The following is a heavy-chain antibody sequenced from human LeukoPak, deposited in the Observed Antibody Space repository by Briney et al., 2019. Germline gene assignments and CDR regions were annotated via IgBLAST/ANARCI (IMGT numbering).Heavy chain of an antibody. CDR3: AREDIVVVVAATPYFDY. V-gene: IGHV1-69*04. Sequence: ASVKVSCKASGGTFSSYAISWVRQAPGQGLEWTGRIIPILGIANYAQKFQGRVTITADKSTSTAYMELSSLRSEDTAVYYCAREDIVVVVAATPYFDYWGQGTLVTVSS. J-gene: IGHJ4*02. CDR1: GGTFSSYA. CDR2: IIPILGIA. D-gene: IGHD2-15*01.